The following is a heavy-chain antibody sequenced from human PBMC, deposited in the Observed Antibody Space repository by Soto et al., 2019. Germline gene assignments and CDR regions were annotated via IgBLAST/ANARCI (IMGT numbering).Heavy chain of an antibody. CDR1: GGSFSGYY. CDR3: ARGSSSSLVHLAY. Sequence: PSETLSLTCAVYGGSFSGYYRSWIRQPPGKGLEWVGEINHSGSTNYNPSLNSRVTISVDTSKYVVSLKLRSVTPADTALYYCARGSSSSLVHLAYWAQGTLVTFSS. V-gene: IGHV4-34*01. CDR2: INHSGST. J-gene: IGHJ4*02. D-gene: IGHD6-6*01.